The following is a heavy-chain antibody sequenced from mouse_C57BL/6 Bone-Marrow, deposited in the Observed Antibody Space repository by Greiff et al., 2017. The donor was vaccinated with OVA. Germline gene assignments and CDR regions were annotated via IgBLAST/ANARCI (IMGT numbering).Heavy chain of an antibody. CDR2: IDPSDSET. D-gene: IGHD3-2*02. Sequence: QVQLKQPGAELVRPGSSVKLSCKASGYTFTSYWMHWVKQRPIQGLEWIGNIDPSDSETHYNQKFKDKATLTVDKSSSTAYMQLSSLTSEDSAVYYCARGGDSSGYPYYFDYWGQGTTLTVSS. CDR3: ARGGDSSGYPYYFDY. V-gene: IGHV1-52*01. CDR1: GYTFTSYW. J-gene: IGHJ2*01.